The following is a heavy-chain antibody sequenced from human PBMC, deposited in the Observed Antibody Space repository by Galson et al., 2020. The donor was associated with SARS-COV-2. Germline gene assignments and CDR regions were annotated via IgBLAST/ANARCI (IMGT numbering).Heavy chain of an antibody. CDR1: GGSISSNSYY. J-gene: IGHJ2*01. V-gene: IGHV4-39*01. CDR2: IYYSGTI. D-gene: IGHD3-22*01. Sequence: SETLSLTCHVSGGSISSNSYYWGWIRQPPGKGLEWIGSIYYSGTIYYNPSLKSRVTISVDTSKNQFSLKLNSVTAADTSVYYCARVVVIAHWCVDLWGRGTLVTISS. CDR3: ARVVVIAHWCVDL.